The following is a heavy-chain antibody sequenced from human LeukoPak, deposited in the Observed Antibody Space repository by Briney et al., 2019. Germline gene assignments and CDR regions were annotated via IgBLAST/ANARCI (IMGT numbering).Heavy chain of an antibody. CDR3: ARAWGSRYYYYMDV. Sequence: SETLSLTCTVSGGSISSSSYYWSWIRQPPGKGLEWIGYIYSSGSTDYNPSLKSRVTISIDTSKNQFSLRLNSMTAADTAVYYCARAWGSRYYYYMDVWGKGTKVTVSS. CDR2: IYSSGST. D-gene: IGHD7-27*01. CDR1: GGSISSSSYY. J-gene: IGHJ6*03. V-gene: IGHV4-61*01.